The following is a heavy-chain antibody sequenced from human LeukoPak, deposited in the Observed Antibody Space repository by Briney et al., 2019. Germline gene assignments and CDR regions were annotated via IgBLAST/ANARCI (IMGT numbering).Heavy chain of an antibody. V-gene: IGHV4-59*01. CDR1: GGSISSYY. Sequence: TPSETLSLTCTVSGGSISSYYWSWIRQPPGKGLEWIGYIYYSGSTNYNPSLKSRVTISVDTSKNQFSLKLSSVTAADTAVYYCARAPYYYDSSGYYYVFDYWGQGTLVTVSS. CDR3: ARAPYYYDSSGYYYVFDY. CDR2: IYYSGST. D-gene: IGHD3-22*01. J-gene: IGHJ4*02.